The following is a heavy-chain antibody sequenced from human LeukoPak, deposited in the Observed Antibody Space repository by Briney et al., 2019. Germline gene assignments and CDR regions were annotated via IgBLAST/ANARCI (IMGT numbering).Heavy chain of an antibody. V-gene: IGHV3-33*01. Sequence: PGGSLRLSCAASGFTFSSYGMHWVRQAPGKGLEWVAVIWYDGSNKYYADSVRGRFTISRDNSKNTLYLQMNSLRAEDTAVYYCARDDRNGDYFDYWGQGPLVTVSS. CDR2: IWYDGSNK. D-gene: IGHD1-1*01. CDR3: ARDDRNGDYFDY. CDR1: GFTFSSYG. J-gene: IGHJ4*02.